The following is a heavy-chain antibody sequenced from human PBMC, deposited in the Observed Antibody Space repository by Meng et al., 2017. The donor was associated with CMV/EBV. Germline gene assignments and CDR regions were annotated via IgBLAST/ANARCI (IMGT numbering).Heavy chain of an antibody. CDR1: GGSISSSSYY. Sequence: QLQASGTGLVKPSETLSLTCTVSGGSISSSSYYWGWIRQPPGKGLEWIGSIYYSGSTYYNPSLKSRVTISVDTSKNQFSLKLSSVTAADTAVYYCARGGIAAAGLHWGQGTLVTVSS. CDR3: ARGGIAAAGLH. V-gene: IGHV4-39*07. CDR2: IYYSGST. J-gene: IGHJ4*02. D-gene: IGHD6-13*01.